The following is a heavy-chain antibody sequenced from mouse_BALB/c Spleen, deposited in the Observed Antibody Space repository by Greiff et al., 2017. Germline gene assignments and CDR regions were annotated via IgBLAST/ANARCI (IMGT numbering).Heavy chain of an antibody. CDR1: GYTFTSYW. CDR3: ARGQLGSNYFDY. D-gene: IGHD3-2*01. Sequence: VQLQESGAELAKPGASVKMSCKASGYTFTSYWMHWVKQRPGQGLEWIGYINPSTGYTEYNQKFKDKATLTADKSSSTAYMQLSSLTSEDSAVYYCARGQLGSNYFDYWGQGTTLTVSS. J-gene: IGHJ2*01. CDR2: INPSTGYT. V-gene: IGHV1-7*01.